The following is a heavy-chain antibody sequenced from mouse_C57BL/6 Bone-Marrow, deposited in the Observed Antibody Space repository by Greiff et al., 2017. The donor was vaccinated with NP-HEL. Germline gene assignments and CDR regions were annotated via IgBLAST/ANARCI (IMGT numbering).Heavy chain of an antibody. D-gene: IGHD3-2*02. J-gene: IGHJ2*01. CDR3: ARQTAQAYY. V-gene: IGHV1-61*01. CDR1: GYTFTSYW. Sequence: VQLQQPGAELVRPGSSVKLSCKASGYTFTSYWMDWVKQRPGQGLEWIGNIYPSDSETHYNQKFKDKATLTVDKSSSTAYMQLSSLTSEDSAVYYCARQTAQAYYWGQGTTLTVSS. CDR2: IYPSDSET.